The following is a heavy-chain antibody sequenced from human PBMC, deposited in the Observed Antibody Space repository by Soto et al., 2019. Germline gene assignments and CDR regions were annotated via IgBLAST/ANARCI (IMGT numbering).Heavy chain of an antibody. D-gene: IGHD3-3*01. Sequence: ASVKFSCKASGYTFTSYAMHWVRQAPGQRLEWMGWINAGNGNTKYSQKFQGRVTITRDTSASTAYMELSSLRSEDTAVYYCARGDYDFWNPPDYWGQGTLVTVSS. CDR3: ARGDYDFWNPPDY. CDR1: GYTFTSYA. CDR2: INAGNGNT. J-gene: IGHJ4*02. V-gene: IGHV1-3*01.